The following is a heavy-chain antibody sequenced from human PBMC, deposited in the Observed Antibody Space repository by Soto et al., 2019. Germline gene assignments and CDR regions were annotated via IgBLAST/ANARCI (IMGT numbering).Heavy chain of an antibody. V-gene: IGHV4-59*01. Sequence: SETLSLTCTVSGGSISSYYWSWIRQPPGKGLEWIGYIYYSGSTNYNPSLKSRVTISVDTSKNQFSLKLSSVTAADTAVYYCARVTARRDFWGGVDGWGKGTTVTVSS. CDR1: GGSISSYY. J-gene: IGHJ6*04. CDR3: ARVTARRDFWGGVDG. CDR2: IYYSGST. D-gene: IGHD3-3*01.